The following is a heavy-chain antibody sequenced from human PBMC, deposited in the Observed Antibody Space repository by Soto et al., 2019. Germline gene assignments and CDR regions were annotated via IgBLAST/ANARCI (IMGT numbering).Heavy chain of an antibody. CDR2: ITSSSDYI. CDR3: TRDENFYDTWNYFDY. CDR1: GFTFSTYS. D-gene: IGHD3-22*01. V-gene: IGHV3-21*01. J-gene: IGHJ4*02. Sequence: PGGSLRLSCIGSGFTFSTYSMNWVRQAPGRGLEWVSSITSSSDYIHYADSVKGRFTISRDNAKRSLYLQMDSLRAEDTAIYYCTRDENFYDTWNYFDYWGQGALVTVSS.